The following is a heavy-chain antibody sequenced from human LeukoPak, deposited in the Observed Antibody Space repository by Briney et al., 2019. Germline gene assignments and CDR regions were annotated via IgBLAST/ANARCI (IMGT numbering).Heavy chain of an antibody. V-gene: IGHV3-30*05. CDR3: ASSGIDYDFWSGTRWYYFDY. J-gene: IGHJ4*02. Sequence: PGGSLRLSCEASPFIFSGHWLNWVRQAPGKGLDWVAAISYDGSNKYYADSVKGRFTISRDNSKNTLYLQMNSLRAEGTAVYYCASSGIDYDFWSGTRWYYFDYWGQGTLVTVSS. CDR1: PFIFSGHW. D-gene: IGHD3-3*01. CDR2: ISYDGSNK.